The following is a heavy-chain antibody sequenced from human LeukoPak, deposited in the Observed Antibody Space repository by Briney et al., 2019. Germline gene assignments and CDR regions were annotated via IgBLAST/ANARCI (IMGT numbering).Heavy chain of an antibody. CDR3: ARDHCSGGSCYPNIEQWPPRDWDEYYMDV. V-gene: IGHV4-39*07. J-gene: IGHJ6*03. Sequence: SETLSLTCAVSGGSINSRSYYWGWIRQPPGKGLEWIGNIYYSGSTYYNPSLKSRVTISVDTSKNQFSLKLSSVTAADTAVYYCARDHCSGGSCYPNIEQWPPRDWDEYYMDVWGKGTTVTISS. CDR2: IYYSGST. CDR1: GGSINSRSYY. D-gene: IGHD2-15*01.